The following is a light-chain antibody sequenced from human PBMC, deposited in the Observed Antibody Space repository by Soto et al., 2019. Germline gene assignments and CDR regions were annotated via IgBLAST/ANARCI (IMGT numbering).Light chain of an antibody. Sequence: DIQMTQSPSSLSASVGDRVTITCRASQNIRSYVNWYQQKPGKAPQLLIYATSSLQTGVPSRFSASGSGTDFSLVISDLQPEDSATYYCQQGYSSRWTSGRGTKVEI. CDR3: QQGYSSRWT. J-gene: IGKJ1*01. V-gene: IGKV1-39*01. CDR1: QNIRSY. CDR2: ATS.